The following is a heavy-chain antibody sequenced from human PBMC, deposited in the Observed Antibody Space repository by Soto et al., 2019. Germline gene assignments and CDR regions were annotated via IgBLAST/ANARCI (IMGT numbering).Heavy chain of an antibody. D-gene: IGHD2-2*01. V-gene: IGHV1-69*12. CDR2: IIPIFGTA. J-gene: IGHJ3*02. CDR3: ARGYCISTSCRDTFDI. Sequence: QVQLVQSGAEVKKPGSSVKVSGKASGGTFSSYAISWVRQAPGHGLEWMGGIIPIFGTANYAQKFQGRVTITADESTSTAYMELSSLRSEDTAVYYCARGYCISTSCRDTFDIWGQGTMVTVSS. CDR1: GGTFSSYA.